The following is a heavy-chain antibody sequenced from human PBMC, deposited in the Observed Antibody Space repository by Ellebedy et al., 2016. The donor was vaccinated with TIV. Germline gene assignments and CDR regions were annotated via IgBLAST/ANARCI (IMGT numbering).Heavy chain of an antibody. Sequence: GGSLRLSCAASGFTFSDYYMSWIRQAPGKGLEWVSCISSSSGYTHYADSVKGRFTISRDNAKNSLYLQMNSLRAEDTAVYYCAREKYLGITVTFSSFDYWGQGTLVTVSS. CDR2: ISSSSGYT. V-gene: IGHV3-11*06. D-gene: IGHD4-17*01. CDR3: AREKYLGITVTFSSFDY. J-gene: IGHJ4*02. CDR1: GFTFSDYY.